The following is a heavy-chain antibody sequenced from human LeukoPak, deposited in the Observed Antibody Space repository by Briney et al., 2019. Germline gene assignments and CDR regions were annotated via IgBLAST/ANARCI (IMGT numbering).Heavy chain of an antibody. CDR1: GFTFCSYN. D-gene: IGHD5-12*01. V-gene: IGHV3-21*01. CDR2: ISSSSGYI. CDR3: ARWYSGYDPKPLDY. Sequence: SGGCLRLSCAASGFTFCSYNMKWVPQAPGKGLEWVSSISSSSGYIYYADSVKGRFTISRDNAKNALYLQMNSLRAEDTAVYYCARWYSGYDPKPLDYSGQGTLVTVSS. J-gene: IGHJ4*02.